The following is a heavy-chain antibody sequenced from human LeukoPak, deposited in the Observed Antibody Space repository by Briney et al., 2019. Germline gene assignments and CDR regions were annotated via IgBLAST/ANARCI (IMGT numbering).Heavy chain of an antibody. CDR1: GGSISSGDSY. V-gene: IGHV4-30-4*02. Sequence: SETLSLTCTVSGGSISSGDSYWSSIRQPPGKGLEWIGYIYYSGSTYYNPSLKSRVTISLDTSKNQFSLKLSSVTAADTAVYYCASLRRGAFDIWGQGTMVTVSS. CDR2: IYYSGST. CDR3: ASLRRGAFDI. J-gene: IGHJ3*02. D-gene: IGHD4-17*01.